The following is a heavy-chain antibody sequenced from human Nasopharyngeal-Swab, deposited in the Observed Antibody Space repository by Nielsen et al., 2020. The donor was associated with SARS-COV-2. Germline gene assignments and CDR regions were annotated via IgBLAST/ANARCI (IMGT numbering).Heavy chain of an antibody. D-gene: IGHD2-8*01. V-gene: IGHV3-9*01. CDR3: TRRVSECCFDQ. J-gene: IGHJ4*02. CDR1: GFTFADHV. CDR2: ITGSSGAT. Sequence: GGSLRLSCAASGFTFADHVMHWVRQTPGKGLEWVSGITGSSGATAYADSVKDRFIISRDNARNSLYLQMNSLRTTDTALYFCTRRVSECCFDQWGQGTLVTVSS.